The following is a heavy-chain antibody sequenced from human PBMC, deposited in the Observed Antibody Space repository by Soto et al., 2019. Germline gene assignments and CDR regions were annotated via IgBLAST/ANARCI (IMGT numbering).Heavy chain of an antibody. D-gene: IGHD3-10*01. J-gene: IGHJ4*02. CDR1: GFTISSYA. CDR3: ARVPNGSGSYCDY. CDR2: ISYDGSNK. Sequence: RLSCAASGFTISSYAMHRVRKAPGKGLEWVAVISYDGSNKYYADSVKGRFTISRDNSKNTLYLQMNSLRAEDTAVYYCARVPNGSGSYCDYWGQGTLVTVSS. V-gene: IGHV3-30-3*01.